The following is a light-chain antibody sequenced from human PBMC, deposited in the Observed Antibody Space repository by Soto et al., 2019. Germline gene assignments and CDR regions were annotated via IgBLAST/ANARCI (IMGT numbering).Light chain of an antibody. CDR1: SSDIGSYNH. V-gene: IGLV2-14*03. Sequence: ALTQPASVSGSPGQSITISCSGTSSDIGSYNHVAWYQQFPGKSPKLMIYAVGDRPPGVSDRFSGSKSGITASLTISGLQTEDEADYYCISYTDRQSYLFGTGTKVTVL. CDR3: ISYTDRQSYL. CDR2: AVG. J-gene: IGLJ1*01.